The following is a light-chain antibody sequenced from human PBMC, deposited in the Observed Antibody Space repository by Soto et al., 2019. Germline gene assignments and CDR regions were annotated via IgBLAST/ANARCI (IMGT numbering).Light chain of an antibody. J-gene: IGKJ1*01. CDR1: QGISNY. CDR2: AAS. Sequence: DIQMTQSPSSLSASVGDRVTITCRASQGISNYLAWYQQKPGKVPKLLIYAASTLQSGVPSRFSGSGSGTDFTLTISSLQPEDVATYYCPKYNSAPPWTFGQGTKVDIK. CDR3: PKYNSAPPWT. V-gene: IGKV1-27*01.